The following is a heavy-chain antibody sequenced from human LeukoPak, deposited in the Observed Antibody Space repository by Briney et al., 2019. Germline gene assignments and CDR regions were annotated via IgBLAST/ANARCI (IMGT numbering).Heavy chain of an antibody. CDR3: KSSTDY. Sequence: GGSLRLSCVASGFPFSSYWMTWVRQAPGKGLEWVANIKQDGSKKSYVDSVKGRFTISRDNAKNSLYLQMNSLRAEDTAVYYCKSSTDYWGQGTLVTVSS. CDR1: GFPFSSYW. CDR2: IKQDGSKK. J-gene: IGHJ4*02. D-gene: IGHD2-2*01. V-gene: IGHV3-7*01.